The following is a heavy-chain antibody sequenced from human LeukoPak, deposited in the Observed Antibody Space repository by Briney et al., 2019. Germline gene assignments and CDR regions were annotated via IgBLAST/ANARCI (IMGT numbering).Heavy chain of an antibody. CDR1: GYTFPSYF. D-gene: IGHD1-26*01. V-gene: IGHV1-18*04. CDR2: ISAYNGNT. CDR3: ARAARELLAIEYYFDY. Sequence: GASVKVSCKASGYTFPSYFMHWVRQAPGQGLEWMGWISAYNGNTNYAQKPQGRVTMTTDTSTSTAYMELRSLRSDDTAVYYCARAARELLAIEYYFDYWAREPWSPSPQ. J-gene: IGHJ4*02.